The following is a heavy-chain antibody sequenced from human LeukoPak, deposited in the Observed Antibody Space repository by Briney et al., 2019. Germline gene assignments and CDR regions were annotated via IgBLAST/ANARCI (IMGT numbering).Heavy chain of an antibody. Sequence: GGSLRLSCAASGFTFRSYAMSWVRRAPGKGLEWVSAISGGRPGTYHADSVRGRFTISRDDSKNTLFLQMNSLTAEDTAMYYCAKGSVGYCSGIIGYALDFWGQGALVTVSS. J-gene: IGHJ4*02. CDR1: GFTFRSYA. D-gene: IGHD2-15*01. V-gene: IGHV3-23*01. CDR2: ISGGRPGT. CDR3: AKGSVGYCSGIIGYALDF.